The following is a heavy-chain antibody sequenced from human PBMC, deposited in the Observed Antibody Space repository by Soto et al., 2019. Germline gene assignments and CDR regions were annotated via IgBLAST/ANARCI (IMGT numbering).Heavy chain of an antibody. J-gene: IGHJ4*02. CDR2: ISYDGSNK. D-gene: IGHD3-10*01. Sequence: GGSLTLSCAASGFTLSSYALHWVRQAPGKGLEWVAVISYDGSNKYYADSVKGRFTISRDNSKNTLYLQMNSLRAEDTAVYYCARTQPPRMVRGVMINWGQGTLVTVSS. CDR3: ARTQPPRMVRGVMIN. CDR1: GFTLSSYA. V-gene: IGHV3-30-3*01.